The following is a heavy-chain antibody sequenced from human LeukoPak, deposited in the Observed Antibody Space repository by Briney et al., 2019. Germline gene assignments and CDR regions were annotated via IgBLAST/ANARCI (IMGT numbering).Heavy chain of an antibody. J-gene: IGHJ4*02. Sequence: GGSLRLSCAASGFTFDDYAMHWVRQAPGKGLEWVSGISWNSGSMGYADSVEGRLTISRDNAKNSLYLQMNSLRAEDTALYYCAKDRSGWDKTFDYWGQGTLVTVSS. V-gene: IGHV3-9*01. CDR2: ISWNSGSM. CDR3: AKDRSGWDKTFDY. D-gene: IGHD6-19*01. CDR1: GFTFDDYA.